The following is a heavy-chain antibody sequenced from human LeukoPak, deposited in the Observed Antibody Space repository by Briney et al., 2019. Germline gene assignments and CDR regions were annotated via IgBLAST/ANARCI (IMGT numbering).Heavy chain of an antibody. J-gene: IGHJ4*02. CDR1: GGSTISSYS. D-gene: IGHD3-22*01. CDR3: ARGHSYYDSSGPNDY. Sequence: SETLSLTCTVFGGSTISSYSWKWIRPPPGKGLEWIGYIYYNGSTNYNPSLKSRVTISVDTSKNQFSLRLSSVTAADTAVYYCARGHSYYDSSGPNDYWGQGTLVTVSS. V-gene: IGHV4-59*01. CDR2: IYYNGST.